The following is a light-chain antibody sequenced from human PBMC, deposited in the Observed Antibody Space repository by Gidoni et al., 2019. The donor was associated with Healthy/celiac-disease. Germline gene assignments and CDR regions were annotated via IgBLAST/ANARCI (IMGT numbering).Light chain of an antibody. J-gene: IGKJ4*01. CDR2: GAS. Sequence: EIVLPQPPGTLSLSPGERATLSCRASQSVSSSYLGWYQQKPGQAPRLLIYGASSRATGIPDRFSGSGSGTDFTLTISRLEPEDFAVYYCQQYGSSRLTFGGGTKVEIK. V-gene: IGKV3-20*01. CDR3: QQYGSSRLT. CDR1: QSVSSSY.